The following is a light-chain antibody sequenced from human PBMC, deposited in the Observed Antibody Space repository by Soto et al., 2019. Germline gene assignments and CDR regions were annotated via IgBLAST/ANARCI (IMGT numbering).Light chain of an antibody. CDR1: SSNIGSNT. CDR2: SDN. Sequence: QSVLTQPPSASGTPGQRVTISCSGSSSNIGSNTVNWYQQLPGTAPKLLIYSDNQRPSGVPDRCSGSKSDTSASLAISGLQSEDEADYYCAAWDDSLNGRVFGGGTKLTVL. J-gene: IGLJ2*01. V-gene: IGLV1-44*01. CDR3: AAWDDSLNGRV.